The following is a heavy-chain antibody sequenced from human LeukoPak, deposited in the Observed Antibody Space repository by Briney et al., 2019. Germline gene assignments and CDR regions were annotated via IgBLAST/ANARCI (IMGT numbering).Heavy chain of an antibody. Sequence: GGSLRLSCAASGFTLSSYWMSWVRQAPGKGLEWVANIKQDGREKYYVDSVKGRFTISRDNAKNSLYLQMNSLRAEDTAVYYCARDSPFIGYYYDSSGYSPWAFDIWGQGTMVTVSS. V-gene: IGHV3-7*03. CDR2: IKQDGREK. J-gene: IGHJ3*02. CDR3: ARDSPFIGYYYDSSGYSPWAFDI. CDR1: GFTLSSYW. D-gene: IGHD3-22*01.